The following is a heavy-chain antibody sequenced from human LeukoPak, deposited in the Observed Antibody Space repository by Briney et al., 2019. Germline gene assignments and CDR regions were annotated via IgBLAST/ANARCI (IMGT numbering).Heavy chain of an antibody. J-gene: IGHJ6*02. CDR1: GFTVSSNY. V-gene: IGHV3-53*01. Sequence: PGGSLRLSCAASGFTVSSNYMSWVRQAPGKGLEWVSVIYSGGSTYYADSVKGRFTISRDNSKNTLYLQMNSLRAEDTAVYYCARGIHGPYYYYYYGMDVWGQGTTVTVSS. CDR2: IYSGGST. CDR3: ARGIHGPYYYYYYGMDV. D-gene: IGHD2-21*01.